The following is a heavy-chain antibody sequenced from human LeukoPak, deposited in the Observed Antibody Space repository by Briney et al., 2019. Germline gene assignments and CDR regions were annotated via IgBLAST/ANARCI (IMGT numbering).Heavy chain of an antibody. V-gene: IGHV3-23*01. CDR1: GFTFSSYV. J-gene: IGHJ4*02. CDR2: ISGSGDST. Sequence: GGSLRLSCAASGFTFSSYVMSWVRQAPGKGLEWFSDISGSGDSTYYADSVKGRFTISRDNSRNTLYLQINSLRAEDTAVYYCAKDYRDLDYWGRGTLVTVSS. CDR3: AKDYRDLDY. D-gene: IGHD3-16*02.